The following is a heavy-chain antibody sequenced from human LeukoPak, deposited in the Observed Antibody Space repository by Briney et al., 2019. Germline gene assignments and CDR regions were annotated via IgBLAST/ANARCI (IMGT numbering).Heavy chain of an antibody. CDR3: ARGGYYDSSGYIPFDY. V-gene: IGHV4-31*03. CDR1: GVSISSGGYY. J-gene: IGHJ4*02. Sequence: TSSETLSLTCTVSGVSISSGGYYWSWIRQHPGKGLEWIGYIYYSGSTYYNPSLKSRVTISVDTSKNQFSLKLSSVTAADTAVYYCARGGYYDSSGYIPFDYWGQGTLVTVSS. CDR2: IYYSGST. D-gene: IGHD3-22*01.